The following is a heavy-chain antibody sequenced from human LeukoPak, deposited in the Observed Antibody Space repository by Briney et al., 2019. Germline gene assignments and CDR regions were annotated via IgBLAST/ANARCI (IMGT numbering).Heavy chain of an antibody. CDR1: GYSFTSYW. V-gene: IGHV5-51*01. CDR3: ARRYCSGGSCYHGMGV. Sequence: PGESLKISCKGSGYSFTSYWIGWVRQMPGKGLEWMGIIYPGDSDTRYSPSFQGQVTISADKSINTAYLQWSSLKASDTAMYYCARRYCSGGSCYHGMGVWGQGTTVTVSS. D-gene: IGHD2-15*01. J-gene: IGHJ6*02. CDR2: IYPGDSDT.